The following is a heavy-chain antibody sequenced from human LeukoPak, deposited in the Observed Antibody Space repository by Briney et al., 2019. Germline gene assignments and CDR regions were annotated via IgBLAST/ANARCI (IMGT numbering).Heavy chain of an antibody. J-gene: IGHJ4*02. D-gene: IGHD3-22*01. CDR3: ARLPYYYDSSGYYYFSFDY. CDR1: GGSISSSSYY. Sequence: KPSETLSLTCTVSGGSISSSSYYWGWIRQPPGKGLEWIGEINHSGSTNYNPSLKSRVTISVDTSKNQFSLKLSSVTAADTAVYYCARLPYYYDSSGYYYFSFDYWGQGTLVTVSS. CDR2: INHSGST. V-gene: IGHV4-39*07.